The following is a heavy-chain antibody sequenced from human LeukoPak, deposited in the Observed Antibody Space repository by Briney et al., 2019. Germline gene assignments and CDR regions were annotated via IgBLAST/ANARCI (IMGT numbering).Heavy chain of an antibody. J-gene: IGHJ4*02. V-gene: IGHV1-3*04. Sequence: ASVKVSYKASGYSISTYAMHWVRQAHGQRLEWMGWINTDNGNTKYSQKFQGRVTITRDTSASTVYMELSSLRSEDTAVYYCARTGFRRGSSGTWSVDCWGQGTLVTVSS. CDR1: GYSISTYA. CDR3: ARTGFRRGSSGTWSVDC. D-gene: IGHD6-19*01. CDR2: INTDNGNT.